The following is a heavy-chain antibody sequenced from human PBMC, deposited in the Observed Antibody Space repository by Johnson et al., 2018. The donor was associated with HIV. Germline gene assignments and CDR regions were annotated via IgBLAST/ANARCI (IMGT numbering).Heavy chain of an antibody. Sequence: MLLVESGGGVVQPGGSLRLSCVASGFTLSRYDMHWVRQATGKGLEWVSAIGTAGDTYYPGSVKGRFTISRENAKNSLYLQMNSLRAGDTAVYYCARDGGFVGAFDIWGQGTMVTVSS. V-gene: IGHV3-13*01. CDR1: GFTLSRYD. CDR2: IGTAGDT. J-gene: IGHJ3*02. CDR3: ARDGGFVGAFDI. D-gene: IGHD3-16*01.